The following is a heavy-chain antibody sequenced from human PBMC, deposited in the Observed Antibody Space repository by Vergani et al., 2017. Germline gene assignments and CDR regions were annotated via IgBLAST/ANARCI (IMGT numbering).Heavy chain of an antibody. CDR2: IKRDGTET. CDR3: ARETDTGSSVSYNYYAMDV. V-gene: IGHV3-7*01. CDR1: GFTFGDYY. D-gene: IGHD1-1*01. J-gene: IGHJ6*02. Sequence: EVHLEESGGGLVQPGGSLRLSCAASGFTFGDYYMAWIRLAPGKGLDWVASIKRDGTETFYVDSVKGRFTISRDNAKNTLYLQMNSLRAEDTAVYYCARETDTGSSVSYNYYAMDVWGQGTTVSVSS.